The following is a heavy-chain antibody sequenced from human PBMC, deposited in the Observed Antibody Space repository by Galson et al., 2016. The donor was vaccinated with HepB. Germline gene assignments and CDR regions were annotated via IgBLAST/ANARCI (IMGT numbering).Heavy chain of an antibody. V-gene: IGHV3-23*01. CDR1: GFPFTTSA. J-gene: IGHJ3*02. D-gene: IGHD5-18*01. Sequence: SLRLSCAASGFPFTTSALNWVRQAPGKGLQWVSFISGSGTTTFYTDSVKGRFTISRDNSKNMLFQQMDSLMAEDTAVYSCAKPRRYNHDALHIWGQGTMVTVSS. CDR3: AKPRRYNHDALHI. CDR2: ISGSGTTT.